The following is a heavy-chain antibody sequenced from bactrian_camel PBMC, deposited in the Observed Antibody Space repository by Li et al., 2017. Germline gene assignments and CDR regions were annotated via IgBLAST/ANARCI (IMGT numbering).Heavy chain of an antibody. Sequence: VQLVESGGGLVQPGGSLRLSCAASGLTFSNYDMSWVRQAPGKGLEWVSTIGAGGGATYYADSGKGRITISRDNAKNTVYQQLNSLKTEDMAMYYCARTDYVRTGSLAYWGQGTQVTVS. V-gene: IGHV3S40*01. CDR2: IGAGGGAT. D-gene: IGHD4*01. CDR3: ARTDYVRTGSLAY. CDR1: GLTFSNYD. J-gene: IGHJ4*01.